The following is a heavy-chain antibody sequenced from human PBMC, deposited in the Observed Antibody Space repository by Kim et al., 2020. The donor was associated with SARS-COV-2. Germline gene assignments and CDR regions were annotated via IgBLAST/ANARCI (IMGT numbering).Heavy chain of an antibody. Sequence: GGSLRLSCAASGFTFSIYAMTWVRQAPGKGLEWVSGFSGNGAGTYYADSVKGRFTISRDNSKNTLYLQMNSLRVEDTAVYYCAKAKGSTWLLDLWGQGTLVTVSS. J-gene: IGHJ5*02. D-gene: IGHD2-2*01. V-gene: IGHV3-23*01. CDR3: AKAKGSTWLLDL. CDR2: FSGNGAGT. CDR1: GFTFSIYA.